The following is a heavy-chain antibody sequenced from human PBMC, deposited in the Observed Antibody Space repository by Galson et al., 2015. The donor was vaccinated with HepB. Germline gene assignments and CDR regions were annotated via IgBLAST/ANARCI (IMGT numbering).Heavy chain of an antibody. Sequence: SLRLSCAGSGFTFSTYSMNWVRQAPGKGLEWVSAISSNSDHIFTADSVKGRFTISRDNAKNSLYLQMNSLRAEDTAVYYCSREIGHGRGWAYWGQGTLVTVSS. CDR2: ISSNSDHI. D-gene: IGHD2-21*01. CDR3: SREIGHGRGWAY. J-gene: IGHJ4*02. CDR1: GFTFSTYS. V-gene: IGHV3-21*01.